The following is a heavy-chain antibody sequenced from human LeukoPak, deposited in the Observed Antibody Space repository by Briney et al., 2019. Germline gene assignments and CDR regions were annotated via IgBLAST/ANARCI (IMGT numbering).Heavy chain of an antibody. D-gene: IGHD2-2*01. Sequence: GALRLSCAASGFTFSRYSMNWVRQAPGKGLEWVSYISISSTIYYADSVKGRFTISGDSATNSLYLQMNSLRAEDTAVYYCARGQYCSSTSCLSSYYYYMDVWGKGTTVTASS. CDR3: ARGQYCSSTSCLSSYYYYMDV. CDR2: ISISSTI. V-gene: IGHV3-48*01. J-gene: IGHJ6*03. CDR1: GFTFSRYS.